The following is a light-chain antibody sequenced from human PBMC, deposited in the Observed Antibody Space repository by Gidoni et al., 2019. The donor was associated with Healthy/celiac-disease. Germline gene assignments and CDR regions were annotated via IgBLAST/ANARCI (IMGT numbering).Light chain of an antibody. Sequence: QSALTQPASVSGSPGQSITISCTDTSSHVGGYNYISWYQQHPGTAPKLMIYEVSNRPSGVSNRFSGSKSGNTASLTISGLQAEDEADYYCSSYTSSSTVVFGGGTKLTVL. V-gene: IGLV2-14*01. CDR2: EVS. CDR3: SSYTSSSTVV. CDR1: SSHVGGYNY. J-gene: IGLJ2*01.